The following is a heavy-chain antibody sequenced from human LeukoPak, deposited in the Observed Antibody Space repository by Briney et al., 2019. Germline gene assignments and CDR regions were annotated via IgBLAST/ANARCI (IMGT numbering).Heavy chain of an antibody. CDR1: GYTFTSYG. Sequence: ASVKVSCKASGYTFTSYGISWVRQAPGQGLEWMGWISAYNGNTNYVQKLQGRVTMTTDTSTSTAYMELRSLRSDDTAVYYCARDRRGYCSSTSCQTLDYWGQGTLVTVSS. J-gene: IGHJ4*02. D-gene: IGHD2-2*01. V-gene: IGHV1-18*01. CDR2: ISAYNGNT. CDR3: ARDRRGYCSSTSCQTLDY.